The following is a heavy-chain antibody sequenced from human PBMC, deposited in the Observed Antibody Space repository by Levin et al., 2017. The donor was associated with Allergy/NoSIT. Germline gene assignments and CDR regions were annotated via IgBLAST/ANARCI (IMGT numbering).Heavy chain of an antibody. Sequence: SETLSLTCAVSNSSISIGFYWGWIRQTPGMGLEWIGGIHPSGTTYYRPSLKSRVTLSVDTSRNQFSLKMTSVTAADTALYYCARMRQVNIFDYWGQGTLVTVSS. CDR2: IHPSGTT. J-gene: IGHJ4*02. CDR1: NSSISIGFY. D-gene: IGHD2/OR15-2a*01. CDR3: ARMRQVNIFDY. V-gene: IGHV4-38-2*01.